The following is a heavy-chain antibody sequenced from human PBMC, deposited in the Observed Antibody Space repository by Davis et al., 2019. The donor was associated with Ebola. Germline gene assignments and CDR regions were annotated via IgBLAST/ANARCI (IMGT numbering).Heavy chain of an antibody. Sequence: GESLKISCAASGFTFSSYAMHWVRQAPGKGLEWVAVISYDGSNKYYADSVKGRFTISRDNSKNTLYLQMNSLRAEDTAVYYCARDRGVAARQDAFDIWGQGTMVTVSS. CDR1: GFTFSSYA. J-gene: IGHJ3*02. CDR2: ISYDGSNK. D-gene: IGHD6-6*01. CDR3: ARDRGVAARQDAFDI. V-gene: IGHV3-30-3*01.